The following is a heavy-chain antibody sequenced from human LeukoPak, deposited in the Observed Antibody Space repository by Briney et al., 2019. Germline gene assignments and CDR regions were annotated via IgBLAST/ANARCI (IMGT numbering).Heavy chain of an antibody. V-gene: IGHV4-34*01. CDR2: INHSGST. J-gene: IGHJ4*02. Sequence: SETLSLTCAVYGGFFSGYDWSWSRQPPGKGLEWIGEINHSGSTNYNPSLKSRVTMSVDTSKNQFSLKLSSVSGADTVVYYCARAGLNGDVDYWGQGTLVTVSS. CDR3: ARAGLNGDVDY. CDR1: GGFFSGYD. D-gene: IGHD4-17*01.